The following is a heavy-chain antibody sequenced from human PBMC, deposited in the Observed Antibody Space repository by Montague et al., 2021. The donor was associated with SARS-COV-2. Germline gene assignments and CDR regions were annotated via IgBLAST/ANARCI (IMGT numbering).Heavy chain of an antibody. J-gene: IGHJ6*02. CDR1: GGSIISNY. V-gene: IGHV4-59*01. CDR3: ARGGGRLQYSSYYDMDV. D-gene: IGHD5-12*01. CDR2: IYYTGST. Sequence: SETLSLTCSVSGGSIISNYWSWIRQPPGKGLEWMGYIYYTGSTDYNPSLESRATLSIDTSKNEFSLKLTSVTAADTAVYYCARGGGRLQYSSYYDMDVWGQGTLVTVSS.